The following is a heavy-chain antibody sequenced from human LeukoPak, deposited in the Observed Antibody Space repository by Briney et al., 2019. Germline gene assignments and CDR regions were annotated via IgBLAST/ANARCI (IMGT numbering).Heavy chain of an antibody. J-gene: IGHJ6*02. CDR1: GFTFSTYS. CDR2: ISSGSSTL. D-gene: IGHD3-9*01. V-gene: IGHV3-48*02. CDR3: ARDRYETGYYGMDV. Sequence: GSLRLSCAASGFTFSTYSMNWVRQAPGKGLEWVSFISSGSSTLYYADSVKGRFTISRDNAKNSLYLQMNSLRDEDTAVYYCARDRYETGYYGMDVWGQGTTVTVSS.